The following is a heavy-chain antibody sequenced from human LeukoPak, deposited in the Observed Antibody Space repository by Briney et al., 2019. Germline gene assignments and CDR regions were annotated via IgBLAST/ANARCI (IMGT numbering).Heavy chain of an antibody. D-gene: IGHD2-2*01. CDR3: ARDLDCGSTSCYSGMDAFDI. CDR1: GYTFTGFY. V-gene: IGHV1-2*02. J-gene: IGHJ3*02. CDR2: INPNSGGT. Sequence: ASVKVSCKASGYTFTGFYIHWVRQAPGQGLEWMGWINPNSGGTKYAQRFQGRVTMTRDTSISTAYMELNSLRSDDTAVYHCARDLDCGSTSCYSGMDAFDIWGQGTMVTVSS.